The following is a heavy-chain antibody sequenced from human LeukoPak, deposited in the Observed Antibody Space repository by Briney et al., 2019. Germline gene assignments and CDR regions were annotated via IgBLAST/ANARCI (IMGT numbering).Heavy chain of an antibody. V-gene: IGHV5-51*01. CDR2: IYAGDTDP. J-gene: IGHJ3*02. CDR3: ATRGGGQMVRGIPDAFDI. Sequence: GESLKISCKGSGYSFTSYWIGWVRQMPGKGLEWMGMIYAGDTDPRYSPSFRGQVTFSADKSISTAHLHWSSLKASDTAMYYCATRGGGQMVRGIPDAFDIWGQGTMVTVSS. D-gene: IGHD3-10*01. CDR1: GYSFTSYW.